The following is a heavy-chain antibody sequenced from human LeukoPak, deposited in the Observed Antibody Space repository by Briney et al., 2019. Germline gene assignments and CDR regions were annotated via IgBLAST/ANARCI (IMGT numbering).Heavy chain of an antibody. J-gene: IGHJ3*02. CDR3: ARALGWLPKGDAFDI. CDR2: INPSGGST. CDR1: GYTFTSYY. D-gene: IGHD5-24*01. Sequence: ASVKVSCKAPGYTFTSYYMHWVRQAPGQGLEWMGIINPSGGSTSYAQKFQGRVTMTRDTSTSTVYMELSSLRSEDTAVYYCARALGWLPKGDAFDIWGQGTMVTVSS. V-gene: IGHV1-46*01.